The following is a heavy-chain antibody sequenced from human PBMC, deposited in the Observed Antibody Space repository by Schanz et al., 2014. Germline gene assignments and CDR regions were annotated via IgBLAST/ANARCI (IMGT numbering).Heavy chain of an antibody. D-gene: IGHD6-19*01. CDR2: ISSGGTTI. J-gene: IGHJ3*02. Sequence: VQLVESGGGVVQPGRSLRLSCAASGFTFSGYGMHWVRQAPGKGLEWIAYISSGGTTIYYADSVKGRFTISRDNAKSSLYLQMNSLRAEDTALYFCATDYSGGGCHIWGQGTMVTVSS. CDR1: GFTFSGYG. V-gene: IGHV3-48*01. CDR3: ATDYSGGGCHI.